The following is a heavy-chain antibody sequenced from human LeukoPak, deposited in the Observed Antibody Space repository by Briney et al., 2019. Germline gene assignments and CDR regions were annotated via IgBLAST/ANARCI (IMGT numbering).Heavy chain of an antibody. D-gene: IGHD3-3*01. J-gene: IGHJ6*03. Sequence: SETLSLTCTVSGGSISSSSYYWGWIRQPPGKGLEWIGSIYYSGSTYYNPSLKSRVTISVDTSKNQFSLKLSSVTAADTAVYYCARVIFGVVISQYYYYYYYMDVWGKGTTVTVSS. CDR2: IYYSGST. CDR3: ARVIFGVVISQYYYYYYYMDV. V-gene: IGHV4-39*07. CDR1: GGSISSSSYY.